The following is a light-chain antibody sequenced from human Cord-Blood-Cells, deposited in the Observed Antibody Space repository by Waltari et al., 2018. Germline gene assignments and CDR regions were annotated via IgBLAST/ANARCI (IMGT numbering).Light chain of an antibody. CDR2: GAS. Sequence: EIVLTQSPGTLSLSPGERATLSCRARQSVRSSYLAWYQQKPDQAARLLIYGASSRATGIPDRFSGSGSGTDFTLTISRLEPEDFAVYYCQQYGSSPITFGQGTRLEIK. J-gene: IGKJ5*01. CDR1: QSVRSSY. CDR3: QQYGSSPIT. V-gene: IGKV3-20*01.